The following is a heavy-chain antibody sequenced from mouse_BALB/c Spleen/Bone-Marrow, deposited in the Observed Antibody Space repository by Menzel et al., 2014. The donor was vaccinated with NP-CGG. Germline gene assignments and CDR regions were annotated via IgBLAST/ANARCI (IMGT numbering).Heavy chain of an antibody. CDR3: ARGNGGAWFAY. V-gene: IGHV1S56*01. CDR1: GYTFTSYY. Sequence: VQLQQSGPELVKPGASVRISCKASGYTFTSYYIHWVKQRPGQGLEWIGWIYPGNVNTKYNEKFKGKATLTADKSSSTAYMQLSSLTSEDSAVYFCARGNGGAWFAYWGQGTLVTVSA. J-gene: IGHJ3*01. CDR2: IYPGNVNT.